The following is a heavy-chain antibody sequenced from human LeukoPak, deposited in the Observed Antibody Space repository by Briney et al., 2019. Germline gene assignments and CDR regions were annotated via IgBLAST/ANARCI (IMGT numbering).Heavy chain of an antibody. J-gene: IGHJ4*02. D-gene: IGHD1-26*01. CDR1: GFSFSSYA. CDR3: AKGGATSASPSDY. CDR2: IGSSGVNT. Sequence: GGSLRLSCAASGFSFSSYAMTWVRQAPGKGLEWVSLIGSSGVNTYYADSVKGRFTISRDISQSTLFLQMSSLRAEDTAVYYCAKGGATSASPSDYWGQGTLATVSS. V-gene: IGHV3-23*01.